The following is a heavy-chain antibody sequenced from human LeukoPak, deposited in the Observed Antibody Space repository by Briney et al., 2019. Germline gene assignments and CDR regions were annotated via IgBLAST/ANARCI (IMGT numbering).Heavy chain of an antibody. CDR1: GFTFSSYE. J-gene: IGHJ4*02. D-gene: IGHD4-17*01. V-gene: IGHV3-48*03. Sequence: GGSLRLSCAASGFTFSSYEMNWVRQAPGKGLEWVSYISSSGSTTYYADSVKGRFTISRDNSKNTLYLQMNSLRAEDTAVYYCASSLLTTGRGSYWGQGTLVTVSS. CDR3: ASSLLTTGRGSY. CDR2: ISSSGSTT.